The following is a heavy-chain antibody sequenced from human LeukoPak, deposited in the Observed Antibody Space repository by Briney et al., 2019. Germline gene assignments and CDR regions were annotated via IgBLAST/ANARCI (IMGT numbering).Heavy chain of an antibody. CDR1: GFTFSGYD. CDR3: ARYSSYNYRVDY. V-gene: IGHV3-21*01. Sequence: PGGSLRLSCAASGFTFSGYDMNWVRQAPGKGLEWVSSISSSGGYIYYADSVKGRFTISRDNAKNSLYLQMNSLRAEDTAVYYCARYSSYNYRVDYWGQGTLVTVSS. J-gene: IGHJ4*02. CDR2: ISSSGGYI. D-gene: IGHD5-24*01.